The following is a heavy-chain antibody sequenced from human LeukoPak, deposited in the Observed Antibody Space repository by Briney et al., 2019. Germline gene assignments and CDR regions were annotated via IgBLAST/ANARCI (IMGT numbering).Heavy chain of an antibody. CDR1: GGSISSYY. CDR3: ARAVAGTLDY. J-gene: IGHJ4*02. V-gene: IGHV4-34*01. CDR2: INHSGST. D-gene: IGHD6-19*01. Sequence: SETLSLTCTVSGGSISSYYWSWTRQPPGKGLEWIGEINHSGSTNYNPSLKSRVTISVDTSKNQFSLKLSSVTAADTAVYYCARAVAGTLDYWGQGTLVTVSS.